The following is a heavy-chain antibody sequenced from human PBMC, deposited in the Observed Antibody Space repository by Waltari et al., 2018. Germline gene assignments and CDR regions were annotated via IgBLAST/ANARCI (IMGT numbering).Heavy chain of an antibody. Sequence: QVQLVQSGAEVKKPGASVTVSCTASGYTFTGYYMHWVRQAPGQGLEWMGRINPNSGGTNYAQKFQGRVTMTRDTSISTAYMELSRLRSDDTAVYYCARDFGLGGATDYWGQGTLVTVSS. CDR2: INPNSGGT. V-gene: IGHV1-2*06. D-gene: IGHD1-26*01. CDR3: ARDFGLGGATDY. CDR1: GYTFTGYY. J-gene: IGHJ4*02.